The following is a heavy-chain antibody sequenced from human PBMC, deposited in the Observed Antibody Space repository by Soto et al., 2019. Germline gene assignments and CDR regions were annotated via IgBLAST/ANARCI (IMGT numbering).Heavy chain of an antibody. J-gene: IGHJ3*02. CDR3: ARDAVVAATPDWHTQRKDAFDI. CDR1: GGSISSSNW. Sequence: QVQLQESGPGLVKPSGTLSLTCAVSGGSISSSNWWSWVRQPPGKGLEWIGEIYHSGSTNYNPSLKSRVTISVDKSKNQFSLKLSSVTAADTAVYYCARDAVVAATPDWHTQRKDAFDIWGQGTMVTVSS. D-gene: IGHD2-15*01. CDR2: IYHSGST. V-gene: IGHV4-4*02.